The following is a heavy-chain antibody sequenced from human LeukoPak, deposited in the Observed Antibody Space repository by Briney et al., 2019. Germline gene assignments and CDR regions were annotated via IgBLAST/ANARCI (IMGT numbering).Heavy chain of an antibody. V-gene: IGHV3-30*18. CDR1: GFTFSSYG. J-gene: IGHJ4*02. CDR2: ISYDGSNK. D-gene: IGHD6-19*01. CDR3: AKLEQWLANGDY. Sequence: GRSLRLSCAASGFTFSSYGMHWVRQAPGKGLEWVAVISYDGSNKYYADSVKGRFTISRDNSKNTLYLQMNSLRAEVTAVYYCAKLEQWLANGDYWGQGSLVTVSS.